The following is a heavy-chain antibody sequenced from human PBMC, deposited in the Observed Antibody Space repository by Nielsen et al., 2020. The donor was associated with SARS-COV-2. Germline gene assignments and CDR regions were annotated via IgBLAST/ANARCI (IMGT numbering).Heavy chain of an antibody. V-gene: IGHV6-1*01. Sequence: WIRQSPSRGLEWLGRTYYRSKWYNDYAVSVKSRITINPDTSKNQFSLHLNSVTPEDTAVYYCAQAWGAYGDYYYYYYTDVWGKGTTVTVSS. CDR2: TYYRSKWYN. CDR3: AQAWGAYGDYYYYYYTDV. D-gene: IGHD4-17*01. J-gene: IGHJ6*03.